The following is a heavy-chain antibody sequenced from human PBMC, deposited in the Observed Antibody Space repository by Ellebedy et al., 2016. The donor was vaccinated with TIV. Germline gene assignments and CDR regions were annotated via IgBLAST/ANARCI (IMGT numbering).Heavy chain of an antibody. J-gene: IGHJ2*01. D-gene: IGHD4-17*01. CDR2: VYYSGKA. V-gene: IGHV4-39*07. CDR3: ARESDGDYTSFDL. CDR1: GVSITSSSDY. Sequence: MPSETLSLTCSVSGVSITSSSDYWGWIRQPPGKGLEWIGSVYYSGKAYNNPSLKSPVTSSVDTSKNQFSLKLTSVTAADAAVYFCARESDGDYTSFDLWGRGALVIVSS.